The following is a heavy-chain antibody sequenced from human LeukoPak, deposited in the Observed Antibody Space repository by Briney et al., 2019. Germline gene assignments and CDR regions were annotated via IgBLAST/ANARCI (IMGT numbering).Heavy chain of an antibody. V-gene: IGHV1-46*01. J-gene: IGHJ4*02. CDR1: GYTFTSYY. D-gene: IGHD3-22*01. CDR3: ARGLGSSGYYGV. Sequence: ASVKVSCKASGYTFTSYYIHWVRQAPGQGLEWVGIINPNVGSTSSAQKFQGRVTMTRDTSTTTVYMELSSLRSEDTAVYYCARGLGSSGYYGVWGQRTLVTVSS. CDR2: INPNVGST.